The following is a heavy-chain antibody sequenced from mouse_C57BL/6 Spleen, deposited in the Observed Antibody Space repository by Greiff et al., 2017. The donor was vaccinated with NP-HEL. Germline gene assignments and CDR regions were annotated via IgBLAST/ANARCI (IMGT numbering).Heavy chain of an antibody. CDR3: AREGDDYDGGLACFAY. CDR1: GFTFSSYA. CDR2: ISDGGSYT. D-gene: IGHD2-4*01. Sequence: EVNVVESGGGLVKPGGSLKLSCAASGFTFSSYAMSWVRQTPEKRLEWVATISDGGSYTYYPDNVKGRFTISRDNAKNNLYLQMSHLKSEDTAMYYCAREGDDYDGGLACFAYWGQGTLVTVSA. J-gene: IGHJ3*01. V-gene: IGHV5-4*01.